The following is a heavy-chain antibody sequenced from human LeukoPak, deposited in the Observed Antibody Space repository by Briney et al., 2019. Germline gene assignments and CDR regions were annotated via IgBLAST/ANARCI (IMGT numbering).Heavy chain of an antibody. CDR1: GFTFSSYA. CDR2: ISGSGGST. V-gene: IGHV3-23*01. Sequence: GGSLRLSCAASGFTFSSYAMSWVRQAPGKGLEWVSAISGSGGSTYYADSVKGRFTISSDNSKNTLYLQMNSLRAEGTAVYYCAKGASWYYYDSSGYGDYWGQGTLVTVSS. J-gene: IGHJ4*02. D-gene: IGHD3-22*01. CDR3: AKGASWYYYDSSGYGDY.